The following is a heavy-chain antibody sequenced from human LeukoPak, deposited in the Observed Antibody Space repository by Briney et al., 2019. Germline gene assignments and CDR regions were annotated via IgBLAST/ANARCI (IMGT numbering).Heavy chain of an antibody. CDR2: IYHSGST. V-gene: IGHV4-4*02. CDR3: AREPYYYDSSGYYWDY. D-gene: IGHD3-22*01. J-gene: IGHJ4*02. Sequence: KPSGTLSLTCAVSGGSLSSSNWWSWVRQPPGKGLEWIGEIYHSGSTNYNPSLKSRVTISVDKSKNQFSLKLSSVTAADTAVYYCAREPYYYDSSGYYWDYWGQGTLVTVSS. CDR1: GGSLSSSNW.